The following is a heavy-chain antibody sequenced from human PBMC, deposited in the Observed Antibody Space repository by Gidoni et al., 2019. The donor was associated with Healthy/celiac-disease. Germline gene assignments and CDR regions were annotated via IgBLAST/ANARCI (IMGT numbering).Heavy chain of an antibody. V-gene: IGHV3-33*01. CDR2: IWYDGSNK. J-gene: IGHJ5*02. CDR3: ARDRYVNWHLGGGFDP. D-gene: IGHD3-3*02. Sequence: KGLEWVAVIWYDGSNKYYADSVKGRFTISRDNSKNTLYLQMNSLRAEDTAVYYCARDRYVNWHLGGGFDPWGQGTLVTVSS.